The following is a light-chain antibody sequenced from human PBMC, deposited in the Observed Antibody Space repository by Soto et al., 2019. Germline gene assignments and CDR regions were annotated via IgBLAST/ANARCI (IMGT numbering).Light chain of an antibody. J-gene: IGKJ1*01. V-gene: IGKV3-20*01. CDR1: QSVNSM. Sequence: EIVMTQSPATLSVSPGERATLSCRASQSVNSMLAWYQQKPGQAPRLLIYGTSSRATGIPDRFSGSGSGTDFTLTISRLEPEDFAVYYCQQYGSSGTFGQGTKV. CDR2: GTS. CDR3: QQYGSSGT.